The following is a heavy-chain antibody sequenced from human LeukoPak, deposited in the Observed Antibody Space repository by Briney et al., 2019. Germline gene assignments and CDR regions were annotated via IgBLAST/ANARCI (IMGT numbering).Heavy chain of an antibody. J-gene: IGHJ5*02. CDR3: ARGLHRRGTNWFDP. CDR2: INPNSGNT. CDR1: GYTFTGYY. V-gene: IGHV1-8*02. D-gene: IGHD3-16*01. Sequence: PKASVKVSCRASGYTFTGYYMHWVRQAPGQGLEWMGWINPNSGNTGYAQKFQGRVTMTRNTSISTAYMELSSLRSEDTAVYYCARGLHRRGTNWFDPWGQGTLVTVSS.